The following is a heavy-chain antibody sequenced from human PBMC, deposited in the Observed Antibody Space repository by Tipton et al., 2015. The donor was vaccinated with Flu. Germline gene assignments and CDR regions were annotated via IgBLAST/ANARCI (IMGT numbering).Heavy chain of an antibody. D-gene: IGHD2-2*01. Sequence: LRLSCTVSGGSISSYYWSWIRQPAGKGLEWIGRIYTSGSTNYNPSLKSRVTMSVDTSENQFSLKLTSVTAADTAVYYCARDRSTSYPYDAFDIWGQGTMVTVSS. J-gene: IGHJ3*02. CDR2: IYTSGST. CDR1: GGSISSYY. V-gene: IGHV4-4*07. CDR3: ARDRSTSYPYDAFDI.